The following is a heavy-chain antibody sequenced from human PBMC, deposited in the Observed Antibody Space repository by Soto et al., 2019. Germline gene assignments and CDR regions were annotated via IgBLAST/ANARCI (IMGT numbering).Heavy chain of an antibody. CDR2: ISYDGDNK. Sequence: QVQLVESGGGVVQPGRSLTLSCAASGFTFRNSAMHWVRQAPGKGLEWVATISYDGDNKYYTDSVKGPFTISRDNSKNTRYLPMNSLRPEDTAVYYCARPWGQLSTYYYGMDTWGQGTTVTVSS. CDR3: ARPWGQLSTYYYGMDT. CDR1: GFTFRNSA. V-gene: IGHV3-30-3*01. D-gene: IGHD3-16*01. J-gene: IGHJ6*02.